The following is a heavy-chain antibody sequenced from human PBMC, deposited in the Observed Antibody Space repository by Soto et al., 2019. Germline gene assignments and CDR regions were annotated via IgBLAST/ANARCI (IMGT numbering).Heavy chain of an antibody. Sequence: EVQLLESGGGLVQPGGSLRLSCAASGFTFSSYAMSWVRQAPGKGLEWVSAISGSGGSTYYADSVKGRFTISRDNFKNTLYLQMNSLRAEDTAVYYCAKDPRAIWFGESGIDYWGQGTLVTVSS. D-gene: IGHD3-10*01. CDR2: ISGSGGST. CDR3: AKDPRAIWFGESGIDY. CDR1: GFTFSSYA. V-gene: IGHV3-23*01. J-gene: IGHJ4*02.